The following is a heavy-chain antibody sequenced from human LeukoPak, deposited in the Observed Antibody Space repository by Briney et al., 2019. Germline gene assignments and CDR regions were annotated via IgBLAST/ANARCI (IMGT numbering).Heavy chain of an antibody. CDR3: ARDRGYSYGPLAY. CDR1: GDTFSSYA. V-gene: IGHV1-69*04. D-gene: IGHD5-18*01. CDR2: IIPILGIA. Sequence: SVKVSCKASGDTFSSYAISWVRQAPRQGLEWMGRIIPILGIANYAQKFQGRVTITADKSTSTAYMELSSLRSEDTAVYYCARDRGYSYGPLAYWGQGTLVTVSS. J-gene: IGHJ4*02.